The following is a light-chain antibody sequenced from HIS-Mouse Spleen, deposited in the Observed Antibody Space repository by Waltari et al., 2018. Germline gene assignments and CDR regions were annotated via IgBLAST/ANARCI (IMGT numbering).Light chain of an antibody. J-gene: IGLJ2*01. Sequence: QAVVTQEPSLTVSPGGTVTLTCGPSTGAVTSCHYPYRFQQKPGQAPRTLIYDTSNKHSWTPARFSGSLLGGKAALTLSGAQPEDEAEYYCLLSYSGARLVVFGGGTKLTVL. CDR1: TGAVTSCHY. V-gene: IGLV7-46*01. CDR2: DTS. CDR3: LLSYSGARLVV.